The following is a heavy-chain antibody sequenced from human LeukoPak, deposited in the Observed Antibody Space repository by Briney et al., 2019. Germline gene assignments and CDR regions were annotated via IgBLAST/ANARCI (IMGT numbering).Heavy chain of an antibody. CDR1: GFTFAYYA. V-gene: IGHV3-49*04. J-gene: IGHJ4*02. D-gene: IGHD4-23*01. Sequence: PGGSLRLSCTTSGFTFAYYAMSWVRQAPGKGLEWVGFIRSKAYGGTTEYAASVKDRFTISRDDSKSIAYLQMNSLKTEDTAVYYCTREVGGNSDYWGQGTLVTVSS. CDR2: IRSKAYGGTT. CDR3: TREVGGNSDY.